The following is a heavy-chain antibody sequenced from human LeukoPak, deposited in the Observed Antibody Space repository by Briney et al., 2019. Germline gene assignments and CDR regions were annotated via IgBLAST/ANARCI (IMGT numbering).Heavy chain of an antibody. CDR2: INHSGST. Sequence: PSETLSLTCAVYGGSFSGYYWSWIRQPPGKGLEWIGEINHSGSTNYSPSLKSRVTISLDTSRNQFSLKLSSVTAADTAVYYCARLPNSAAAMRVWFDPWGQGTLVTVSS. D-gene: IGHD2-2*01. J-gene: IGHJ5*02. V-gene: IGHV4-34*01. CDR3: ARLPNSAAAMRVWFDP. CDR1: GGSFSGYY.